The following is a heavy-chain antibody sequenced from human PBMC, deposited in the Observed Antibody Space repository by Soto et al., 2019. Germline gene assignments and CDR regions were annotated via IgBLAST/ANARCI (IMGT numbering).Heavy chain of an antibody. Sequence: EVQVVESGGDLVQPGGSLRLSCTASGFTFNDHYMDWARQAPGKGLEWVGRSRNKANSYTTAYAASVKGRFTISRDDSQNSVYLQMDSLKIEDTAVYYCVRATYGDHWNLDFWGQGTLVIVSS. CDR3: VRATYGDHWNLDF. CDR1: GFTFNDHY. CDR2: SRNKANSYTT. D-gene: IGHD1-1*01. J-gene: IGHJ4*02. V-gene: IGHV3-72*01.